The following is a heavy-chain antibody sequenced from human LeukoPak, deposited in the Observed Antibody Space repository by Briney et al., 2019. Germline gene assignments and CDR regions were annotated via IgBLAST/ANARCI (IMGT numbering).Heavy chain of an antibody. V-gene: IGHV3-33*01. CDR3: ARASPMGYCSSTSCYGGVAFDI. Sequence: GGSLRLSCAASGFNFFTYGMHWVRQAPGKGLEWVAVMWYDGSNKYYADSVKGRFTIYRENAKNSLYLQMNSLRAGDTAVYYCARASPMGYCSSTSCYGGVAFDIWGQGTMVTVSS. D-gene: IGHD2-2*01. J-gene: IGHJ3*02. CDR2: MWYDGSNK. CDR1: GFNFFTYG.